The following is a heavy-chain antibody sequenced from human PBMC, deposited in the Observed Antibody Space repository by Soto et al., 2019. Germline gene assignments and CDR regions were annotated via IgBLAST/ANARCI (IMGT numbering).Heavy chain of an antibody. CDR3: ARSPRSISTGGIDF. J-gene: IGHJ4*01. Sequence: LSLTCAVSGGSISSTNLWTWVRQPPGKGLEWIGEIYHTGSTTFNPSLKSRVTISVDKSKNHFSLKVSSVTAADTAVYFCARSPRSISTGGIDFWGQGILVTVSS. V-gene: IGHV4-4*01. CDR2: IYHTGST. D-gene: IGHD1-1*01. CDR1: GGSISSTNL.